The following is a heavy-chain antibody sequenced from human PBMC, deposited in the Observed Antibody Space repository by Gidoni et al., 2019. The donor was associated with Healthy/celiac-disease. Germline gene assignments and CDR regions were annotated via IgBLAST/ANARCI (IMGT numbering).Heavy chain of an antibody. D-gene: IGHD6-13*01. J-gene: IGHJ5*02. CDR3: ARGSSWNNWFDP. Sequence: QLQLQESGPGLVTPSETLSLTCTVSGGSISSSSYYWGWIRQPPGKGLEWIGSIYYSGSTYYNPSLKSRVTISVDTSKNQFSLKLSSVTAADTAVYYCARGSSWNNWFDPWGQGTLVTVSS. CDR1: GGSISSSSYY. V-gene: IGHV4-39*01. CDR2: IYYSGST.